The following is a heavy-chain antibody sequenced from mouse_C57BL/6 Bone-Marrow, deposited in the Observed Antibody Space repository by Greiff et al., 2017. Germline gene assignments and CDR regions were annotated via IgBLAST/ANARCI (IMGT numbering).Heavy chain of an antibody. Sequence: QVTLKVCGPGILQSSQTLSLTCSFSGFSLSTSGMGVSWIRQPSGKGLEWLAHIYWDDDKRYNPSLKSRLTISKDTSRNQVFLKITSVDTADTATYYCARRRLGRYLYFDVWGTGTTVTVSS. J-gene: IGHJ1*03. CDR1: GFSLSTSGMG. CDR2: IYWDDDK. D-gene: IGHD4-1*01. CDR3: ARRRLGRYLYFDV. V-gene: IGHV8-12*01.